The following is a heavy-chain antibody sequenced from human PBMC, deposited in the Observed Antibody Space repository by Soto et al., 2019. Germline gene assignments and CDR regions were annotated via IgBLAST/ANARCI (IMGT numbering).Heavy chain of an antibody. J-gene: IGHJ6*02. CDR1: GFTFSSYG. Sequence: VQLVESGGGVVQPGRSLRLSCAASGFTFSSYGMNWVRQAPGKGLEWVALISYDGITKYYADSVKGRFTISRDNAKNTQYLQMNSLRPEDTAVYYCAKGLDIVLVPGNIGPYYYYGVDVWGQGTTVTVSS. D-gene: IGHD2-2*03. V-gene: IGHV3-30*18. CDR2: ISYDGITK. CDR3: AKGLDIVLVPGNIGPYYYYGVDV.